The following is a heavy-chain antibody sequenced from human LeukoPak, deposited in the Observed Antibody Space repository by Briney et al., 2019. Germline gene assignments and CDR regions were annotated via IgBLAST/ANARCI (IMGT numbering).Heavy chain of an antibody. Sequence: GGSLRLSCTASGFTFSDYYMTWIRQAPGKGLEWVSYISSRGDTIYYADSVKGRFTISRDNAKNSLYLQMNSLRAEDMALYYCAKGGSSWYDPIDYWGQGTLVTVSS. CDR1: GFTFSDYY. J-gene: IGHJ4*02. V-gene: IGHV3-11*01. CDR3: AKGGSSWYDPIDY. D-gene: IGHD6-13*01. CDR2: ISSRGDTI.